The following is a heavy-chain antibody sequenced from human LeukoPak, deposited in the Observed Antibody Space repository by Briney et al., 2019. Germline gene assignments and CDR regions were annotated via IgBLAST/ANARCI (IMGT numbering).Heavy chain of an antibody. CDR3: ARNSPGYYYGSGGFDY. J-gene: IGHJ4*02. V-gene: IGHV1-69*13. CDR2: IIPIFGTA. CDR1: GGTFSSYA. Sequence: GASVKVSCKASGGTFSSYAISWVRQAPGQGLEWMGGIIPIFGTANYAQKFQGRVTITADESTSTAYMELSSLRSEDTAVYYCARNSPGYYYGSGGFDYWGQGTLVTVSS. D-gene: IGHD3-10*01.